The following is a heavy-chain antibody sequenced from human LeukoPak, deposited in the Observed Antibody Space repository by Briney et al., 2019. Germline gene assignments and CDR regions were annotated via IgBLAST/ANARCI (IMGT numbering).Heavy chain of an antibody. CDR1: GGSISSYY. CDR3: ARDSSSTYYDFWSGYSSHFGY. D-gene: IGHD3-3*01. Sequence: PSETLSLTCTVSGGSISSYYWSWIRQPAGKGLEWIGRIYTSGSTNYNPSLKSRVTMSVDTSKNQFSLKLSSVTAADTAVYYCARDSSSTYYDFWSGYSSHFGYWGQGTLVTVSS. CDR2: IYTSGST. J-gene: IGHJ4*02. V-gene: IGHV4-4*07.